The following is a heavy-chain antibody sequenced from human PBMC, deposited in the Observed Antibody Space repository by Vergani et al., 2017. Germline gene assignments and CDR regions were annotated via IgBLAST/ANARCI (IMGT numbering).Heavy chain of an antibody. J-gene: IGHJ5*02. D-gene: IGHD1-14*01. CDR2: TWYDGNNK. Sequence: SLRLSCAASGFTFNPYGMHWVRQAPGKGLEWVAVTWYDGNNKQYADSVKGRFTISRDNSKSTMYLQMNSLRDEDTGVYYCARDLRLLYNRFDPWGQGTLVTVSS. CDR1: GFTFNPYG. CDR3: ARDLRLLYNRFDP. V-gene: IGHV3-33*01.